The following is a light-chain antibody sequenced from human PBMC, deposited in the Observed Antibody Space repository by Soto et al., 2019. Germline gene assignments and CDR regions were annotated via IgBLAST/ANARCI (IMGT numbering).Light chain of an antibody. J-gene: IGLJ1*01. Sequence: QSALTQPASVSASPGQSIAISCTGSSSDVGGYNYVSWYQQHPGKAPKLMIYDVSNRPSGVSNRFSGSKSGNTASLTISGLQAEDEADYYCSSYTSSTTYVFGAGTKATVL. CDR3: SSYTSSTTYV. V-gene: IGLV2-14*01. CDR2: DVS. CDR1: SSDVGGYNY.